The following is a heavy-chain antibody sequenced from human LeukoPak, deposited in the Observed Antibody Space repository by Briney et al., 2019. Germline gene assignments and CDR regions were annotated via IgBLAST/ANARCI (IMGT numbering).Heavy chain of an antibody. CDR3: ARDRDSRWDFDL. CDR2: ISGSGGGNT. D-gene: IGHD3-22*01. CDR1: RFTFSTYA. Sequence: GGSLRLSCVASRFTFSTYAMSWVRQAPGKGLEWVSTISGSGGGNTYYADSVKGRFTISRDNSKNTLYLQLNSLRADDTAVYYCARDRDSRWDFDLWGRGTLVTVSS. J-gene: IGHJ2*01. V-gene: IGHV3-23*01.